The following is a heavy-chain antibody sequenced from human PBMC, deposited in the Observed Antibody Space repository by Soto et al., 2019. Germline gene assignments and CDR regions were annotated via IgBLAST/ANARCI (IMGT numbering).Heavy chain of an antibody. D-gene: IGHD3-22*01. Sequence: PSETLSLTCTVSGGSISSYYWSWIRQPPGKGLEWIGYIYYSGSTNYNPSLKSRVTISVDTPKNQFSLKLSSVTAADTAVYYCARDTPPHYYDSSGYYFDAFDIWRQGTMVTVSS. V-gene: IGHV4-59*01. J-gene: IGHJ3*02. CDR2: IYYSGST. CDR1: GGSISSYY. CDR3: ARDTPPHYYDSSGYYFDAFDI.